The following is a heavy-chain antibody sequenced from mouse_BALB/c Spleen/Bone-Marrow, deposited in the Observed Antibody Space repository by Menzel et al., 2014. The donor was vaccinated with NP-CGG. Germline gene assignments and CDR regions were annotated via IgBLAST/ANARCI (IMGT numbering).Heavy chain of an antibody. CDR1: GYTFTSYV. CDR2: INPYNDGT. V-gene: IGHV1-14*01. J-gene: IGHJ3*01. Sequence: EVQLQESGPELVKPGASVKMSCKASGYTFTSYVMHWVKQKPGQGLEWIGYINPYNDGTKYNEKFKGKATLTSDKSSSTAYMELSSLTSEDSAVYYCTLYLFAYWGQGTLVTVSA. CDR3: TLYLFAY. D-gene: IGHD1-3*01.